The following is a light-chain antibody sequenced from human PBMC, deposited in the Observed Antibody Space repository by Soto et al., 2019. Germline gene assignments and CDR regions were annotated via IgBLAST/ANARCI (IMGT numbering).Light chain of an antibody. CDR1: QGITSW. J-gene: IGKJ1*01. V-gene: IGKV1-12*01. CDR3: QHSHSFAPWT. CDR2: GAS. Sequence: DIQMTQSPSSVSASVRDRVTITCRASQGITSWLAWYQQKPGKAPKLLIYGASRLASGAPSRFSRCGCGTEFTVTISSLQPEDVGNYYCQHSHSFAPWTFGQGTKVEIK.